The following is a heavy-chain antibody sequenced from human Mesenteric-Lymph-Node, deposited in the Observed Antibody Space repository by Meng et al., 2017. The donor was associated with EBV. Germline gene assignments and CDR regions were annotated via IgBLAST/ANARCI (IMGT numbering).Heavy chain of an antibody. CDR2: IYTDGST. D-gene: IGHD1/OR15-1a*01. J-gene: IGHJ4*02. CDR3: VRGPWNN. Sequence: GQLLGSGGQLVQPGGSLSLSCAASGFTFSSYAMSWVRQAPGKGLEWVSVIYTDGSTYYADSVQGRFTISRDNSKNTLFIQMNNLRVDDTAVYYCVRGPWNNWGQGTLVTVSS. V-gene: IGHV3-23*03. CDR1: GFTFSSYA.